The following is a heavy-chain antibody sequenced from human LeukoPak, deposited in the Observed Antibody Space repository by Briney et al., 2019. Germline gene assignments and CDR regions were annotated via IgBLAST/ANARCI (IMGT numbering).Heavy chain of an antibody. Sequence: GGSLRLSCAASGFTFSSYSMNRVRQAPGKGLEWVSSISSSSRSYIYYADSVKGRFTISRDNAKNSLYLQMNSLRAEDTAVYYCATYRQVQVPFECWGQGTLVTVSS. V-gene: IGHV3-21*01. CDR1: GFTFSSYS. D-gene: IGHD5-18*01. J-gene: IGHJ4*02. CDR2: ISSSSRSYI. CDR3: ATYRQVQVPFEC.